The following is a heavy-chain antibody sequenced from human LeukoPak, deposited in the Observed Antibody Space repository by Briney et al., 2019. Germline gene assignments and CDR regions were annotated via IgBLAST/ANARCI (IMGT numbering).Heavy chain of an antibody. D-gene: IGHD6-13*01. J-gene: IGHJ4*02. CDR1: GFTFSSYA. CDR3: AKVYSSSWYFDY. V-gene: IGHV3-23*01. Sequence: PGGSLRLSCAASGFTFSSYAMSWVRQAPGKGPEWVSAISGSGGSTYYADSVKGRFTISRDNSKNTLYLQMNSLRAEDTAVYYCAKVYSSSWYFDYWGQGTLVTVSS. CDR2: ISGSGGST.